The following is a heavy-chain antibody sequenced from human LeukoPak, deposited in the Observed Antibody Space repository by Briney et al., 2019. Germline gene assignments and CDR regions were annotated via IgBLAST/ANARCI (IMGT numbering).Heavy chain of an antibody. CDR2: IYHSGST. CDR1: GGSISSGGYY. J-gene: IGHJ3*02. V-gene: IGHV4-30-2*01. D-gene: IGHD6-13*01. Sequence: SQTLSLTCTVSGGSISSGGYYWSWIRQPPGRGLEWIGYIYHSGSTYYNPSLKSRVTISVDRSKNQFSLKLNSVTAADTAVYYCARAIEQQVPTHRAFDIWGQGTMVTVSS. CDR3: ARAIEQQVPTHRAFDI.